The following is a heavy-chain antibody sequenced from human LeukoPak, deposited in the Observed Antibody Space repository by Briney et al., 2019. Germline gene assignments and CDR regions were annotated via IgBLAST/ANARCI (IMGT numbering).Heavy chain of an antibody. CDR1: GGTFSSYA. J-gene: IGHJ4*02. D-gene: IGHD4-11*01. CDR2: IIPILGIA. V-gene: IGHV1-69*04. Sequence: SVKVSCKASGGTFSSYAISWVRQAPGQGLEWMGRIIPILGIANYAQKFQGRVTITADKSTSTAYMELSSLRSEDTAVYYCARQQGLQNLNFDYWGQGTLVTVSS. CDR3: ARQQGLQNLNFDY.